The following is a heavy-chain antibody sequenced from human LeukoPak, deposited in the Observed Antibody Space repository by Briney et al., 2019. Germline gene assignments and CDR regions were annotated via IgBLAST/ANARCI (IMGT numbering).Heavy chain of an antibody. CDR3: ARVAGAETNTDSLSLEFDY. D-gene: IGHD3-22*01. Sequence: PSETLSLTCTVSGGSISSSSYYWGWIRQPPGKGLEWIGSIYYSGSTYYNPSLKSRVTISVDTSKNQFSLKLSSVTAADTAVYYCARVAGAETNTDSLSLEFDYWGQGTLVTVSS. CDR1: GGSISSSSYY. J-gene: IGHJ4*02. V-gene: IGHV4-39*07. CDR2: IYYSGST.